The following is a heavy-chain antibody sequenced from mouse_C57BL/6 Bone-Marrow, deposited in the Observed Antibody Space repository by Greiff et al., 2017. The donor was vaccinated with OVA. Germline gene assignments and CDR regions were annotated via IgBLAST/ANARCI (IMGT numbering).Heavy chain of an antibody. CDR3: ARWGSNYVDYAMDY. J-gene: IGHJ4*01. CDR1: GYTFTSYW. Sequence: VQLQQPGAELVMPGASVKLSCKASGYTFTSYWMHWVKQRPGQGLEWIGEIDPSASYTNYNQKFKGKSTLTVDKSSSTAYMQLSSLTSEDSAVYYCARWGSNYVDYAMDYWGQGTSVTVSS. CDR2: IDPSASYT. D-gene: IGHD2-5*01. V-gene: IGHV1-69*01.